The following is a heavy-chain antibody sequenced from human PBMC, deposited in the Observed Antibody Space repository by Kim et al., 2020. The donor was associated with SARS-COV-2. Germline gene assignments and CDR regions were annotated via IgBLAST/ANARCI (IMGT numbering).Heavy chain of an antibody. CDR1: GGTFSSYA. CDR3: ARDLYDFWSGSYNWFDP. CDR2: IIPIFGTA. D-gene: IGHD3-3*01. J-gene: IGHJ5*02. Sequence: SVKVSCKASGGTFSSYAISWVRQAPGQGLEWMGGIIPIFGTANYAQKFQGRVTITADESTSTAYMELSSLRSEDTAVYYCARDLYDFWSGSYNWFDPWGQGTLVTVSS. V-gene: IGHV1-69*13.